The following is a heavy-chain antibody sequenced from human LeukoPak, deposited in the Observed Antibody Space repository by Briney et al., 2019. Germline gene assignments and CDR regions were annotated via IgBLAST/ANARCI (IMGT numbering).Heavy chain of an antibody. CDR3: ARGSDAAMLDC. CDR2: IIPILGIA. D-gene: IGHD5-18*01. V-gene: IGHV1-18*01. Sequence: ASVKVSCKASGYTFTSYGISWVRQAPGQGLEWMGRIIPILGIANYAQKVQGRVTLTTDTSTTTAYMELRSLRSDDTAVYYCARGSDAAMLDCWGQGTLVTVSS. CDR1: GYTFTSYG. J-gene: IGHJ4*02.